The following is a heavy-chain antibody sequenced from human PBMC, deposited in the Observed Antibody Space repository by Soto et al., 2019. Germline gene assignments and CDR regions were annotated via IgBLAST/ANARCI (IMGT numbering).Heavy chain of an antibody. Sequence: QVQLVQSGAEVKKPGSSVKVSCKASGGTFSSYAISWVRQAPGQGLEWMGGIIPILGTANYAQKFQGRVTITADESTSTAYMELRSLRSEDTAVYYCARGTSGDTAMVTRYGMDVWGQGTTVTVSS. CDR1: GGTFSSYA. D-gene: IGHD5-18*01. CDR3: ARGTSGDTAMVTRYGMDV. V-gene: IGHV1-69*01. CDR2: IIPILGTA. J-gene: IGHJ6*02.